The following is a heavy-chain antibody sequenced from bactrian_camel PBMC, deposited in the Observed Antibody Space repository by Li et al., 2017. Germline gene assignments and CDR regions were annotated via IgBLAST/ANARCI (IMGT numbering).Heavy chain of an antibody. CDR3: AARVSGWRFLGGY. CDR2: ISSAGVST. D-gene: IGHD6*01. Sequence: VQLVESGGDLVQPGGSLRLSCATSGFTFSSYAMNWVRQAPGKGLEWVSTISSAGVSTYYVDSVKGRFTVSRDNAKNTLYLQMNSLKTEDTAVYYCAARVSGWRFLGGYWGQGTQVTVS. J-gene: IGHJ4*01. CDR1: GFTFSSYA. V-gene: IGHV3S31*01.